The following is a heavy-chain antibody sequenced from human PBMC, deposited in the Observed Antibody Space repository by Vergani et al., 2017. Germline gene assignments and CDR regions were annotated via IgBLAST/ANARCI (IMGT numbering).Heavy chain of an antibody. J-gene: IGHJ4*02. Sequence: EVQLVESGGGLVQPGRSLRLSCTASGFTFGDYAMSWFRQAPGKGLEWVGFIRSKAYGGTTEYAASVKGRFTISRDDSKSIAYLQMNSLKTEDTAVYYCTRDHDYGGNSQSFWFDYWGQGTLVTVSS. CDR2: IRSKAYGGTT. D-gene: IGHD4-23*01. CDR1: GFTFGDYA. V-gene: IGHV3-49*03. CDR3: TRDHDYGGNSQSFWFDY.